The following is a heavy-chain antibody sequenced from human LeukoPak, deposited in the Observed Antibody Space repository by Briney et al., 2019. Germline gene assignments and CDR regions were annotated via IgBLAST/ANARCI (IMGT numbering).Heavy chain of an antibody. CDR1: GGSISGYY. CDR3: ARHFTYYYDSSGYPRDAFDI. V-gene: IGHV4-59*08. Sequence: SETLSLTCTVSGGSISGYYWSWIRQSPGEGLVWMGYIYCSGSTNYNPSLKRRVTISLDMSKNQFSLKLSSVPAADTALYYCARHFTYYYDSSGYPRDAFDIWGQGTVVTVSS. J-gene: IGHJ3*02. D-gene: IGHD3-22*01. CDR2: IYCSGST.